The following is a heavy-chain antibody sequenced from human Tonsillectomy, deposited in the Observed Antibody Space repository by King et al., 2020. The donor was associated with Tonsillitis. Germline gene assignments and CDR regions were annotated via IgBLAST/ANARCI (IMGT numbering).Heavy chain of an antibody. J-gene: IGHJ4*02. D-gene: IGHD6-6*01. V-gene: IGHV1-2*02. CDR2: INPNSGST. Sequence: VQLAESGAEVKKFGASVKVSCKASGYTFTDYYLHWVRQAPGQGLEWMGWINPNSGSTNSAQRFQGRVTMTRATSISTAYMELSRLTSDDTAVYYCARGGPGIAARASGYYCDYWGQGTLVTVSS. CDR1: GYTFTDYY. CDR3: ARGGPGIAARASGYYCDY.